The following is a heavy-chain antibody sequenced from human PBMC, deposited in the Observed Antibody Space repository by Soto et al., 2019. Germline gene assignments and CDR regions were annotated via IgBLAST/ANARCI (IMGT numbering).Heavy chain of an antibody. Sequence: GGSLRLSCAASGFTVSSNYMSWVRQAPGKGLEWVSVIYSGGSTYYADSVKGRFTISRDNSKNTLYLQMNSLRAEDTAVYYCARDTPSYDFWSGYFSSPYYYYGMDVWGQGTTVTVSS. CDR3: ARDTPSYDFWSGYFSSPYYYYGMDV. CDR1: GFTVSSNY. J-gene: IGHJ6*02. V-gene: IGHV3-53*01. D-gene: IGHD3-3*01. CDR2: IYSGGST.